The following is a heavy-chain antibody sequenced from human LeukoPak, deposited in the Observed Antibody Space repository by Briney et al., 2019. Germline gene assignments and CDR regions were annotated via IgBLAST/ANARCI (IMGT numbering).Heavy chain of an antibody. D-gene: IGHD3-22*01. CDR3: ARLLSGSGSYYSPFDY. CDR1: GYSFTSYW. J-gene: IGHJ4*02. Sequence: GESLKICCKGSGYSFTSYWIGWVRPMPGKGLEWMGIIYPGDSDTRYSPSFQGQVTISADKSISTAYLQWSSLKASDTAMYYCARLLSGSGSYYSPFDYWGQGTLVTVSS. V-gene: IGHV5-51*01. CDR2: IYPGDSDT.